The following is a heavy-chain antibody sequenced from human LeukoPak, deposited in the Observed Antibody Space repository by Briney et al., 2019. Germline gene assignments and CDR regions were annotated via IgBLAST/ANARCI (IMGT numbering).Heavy chain of an antibody. CDR2: IRGDGRST. J-gene: IGHJ3*02. Sequence: GGSLRLSCAASGFTFDDYAMLWVRQGPGKGLEWVSLIRGDGRSTYYADSVKGRFTISRDNSKNSLYLQMNSLRTEDTALYYCAKDFGDAFDIWGQGTMVTVSS. CDR1: GFTFDDYA. V-gene: IGHV3-43*02. CDR3: AKDFGDAFDI. D-gene: IGHD3-16*01.